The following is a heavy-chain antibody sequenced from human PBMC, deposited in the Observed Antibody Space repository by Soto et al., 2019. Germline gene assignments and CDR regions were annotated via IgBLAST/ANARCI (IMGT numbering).Heavy chain of an antibody. CDR2: ISSSSSTI. D-gene: IGHD3-9*01. CDR1: GFTFSSYS. Sequence: GGSLRLSCAASGFTFSSYSMNWVRQAPGKGLEWVSYISSSSSTIYYADSVKGRFTISRDNANNSLYLQMHSLKAEDTAVYYCAREKGDDSLTGYGARPFSFDYWGQGTLVTVSS. V-gene: IGHV3-48*01. J-gene: IGHJ4*02. CDR3: AREKGDDSLTGYGARPFSFDY.